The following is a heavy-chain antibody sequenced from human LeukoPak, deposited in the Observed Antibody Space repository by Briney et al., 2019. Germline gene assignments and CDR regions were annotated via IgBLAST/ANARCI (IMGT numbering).Heavy chain of an antibody. D-gene: IGHD3-16*02. J-gene: IGHJ5*02. Sequence: SETLSLTCTVSGGSISSYYWSWIRQPPGKGLEWIGYIYYSGSTNYNPSLKSRVTISVDTSKNQFSLKLSSVTAADTAVYYCARVYYDYVWGSYRYDWFDPWGQGTLVTVSS. CDR2: IYYSGST. CDR1: GGSISSYY. CDR3: ARVYYDYVWGSYRYDWFDP. V-gene: IGHV4-59*01.